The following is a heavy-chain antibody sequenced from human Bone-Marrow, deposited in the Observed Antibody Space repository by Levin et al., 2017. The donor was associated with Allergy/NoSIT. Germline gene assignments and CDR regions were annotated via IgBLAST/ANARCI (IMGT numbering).Heavy chain of an antibody. V-gene: IGHV1-18*01. CDR3: ARHPPRHCSTTSCSPYDY. CDR1: HYTFTSYG. CDR2: ISVNNGST. D-gene: IGHD2-2*01. Sequence: ASVKVSCHILHYTFTSYGITWVRQAPGHGLEWMGWISVNNGSTNYAQKFLGRVTMTTDTSTNTAFMELKSLRSDDTAVYYCARHPPRHCSTTSCSPYDYWGQGTLVTVSS. J-gene: IGHJ4*02.